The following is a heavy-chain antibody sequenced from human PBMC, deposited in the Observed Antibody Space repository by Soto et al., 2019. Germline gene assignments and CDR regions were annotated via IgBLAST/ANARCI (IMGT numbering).Heavy chain of an antibody. CDR2: ISAYNGNT. J-gene: IGHJ4*02. CDR3: ARDSRPGVGATPIDFYYFDY. Sequence: ASVRVSCKASGYTFTSYGISWVRQAPGQGLEWMGWISAYNGNTNYAQKLQGRVTMTTDTSTSTAYMELRSLRSDDTAVYYCARDSRPGVGATPIDFYYFDYQGQGPLVTVSS. CDR1: GYTFTSYG. D-gene: IGHD1-26*01. V-gene: IGHV1-18*04.